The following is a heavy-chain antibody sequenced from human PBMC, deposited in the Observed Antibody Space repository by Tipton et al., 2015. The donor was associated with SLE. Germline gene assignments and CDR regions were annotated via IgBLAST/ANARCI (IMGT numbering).Heavy chain of an antibody. Sequence: SLRLSCAASGFTFNRYWMHWVRQAPGKGLMWVSRIDSDGTITNYADTVKGRFTISRDNAKDTLYLQMNSLRAEDTAVYYCARIRYYGSGSRDYWGQGTLVTFSS. CDR2: IDSDGTIT. CDR1: GFTFNRYW. CDR3: ARIRYYGSGSRDY. D-gene: IGHD3-10*01. J-gene: IGHJ4*02. V-gene: IGHV3-74*01.